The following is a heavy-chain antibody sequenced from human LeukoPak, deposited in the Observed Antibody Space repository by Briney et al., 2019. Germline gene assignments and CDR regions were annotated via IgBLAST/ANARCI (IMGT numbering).Heavy chain of an antibody. J-gene: IGHJ5*02. CDR1: GVSISSGGYY. CDR3: AGGEQQLVRSHNNWFDP. D-gene: IGHD6-13*01. CDR2: IYYSGST. V-gene: IGHV4-31*03. Sequence: PSQTLSLTCTVSGVSISSGGYYWSWIRQHPGKGLEWIGYIYYSGSTYYNPSLKSRVTISVDTSKNQFSLKLSSVTAADTAVYYCAGGEQQLVRSHNNWFDPWGQGTLVTVSS.